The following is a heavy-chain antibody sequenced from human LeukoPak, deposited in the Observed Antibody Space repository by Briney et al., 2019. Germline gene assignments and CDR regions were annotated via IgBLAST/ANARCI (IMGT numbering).Heavy chain of an antibody. V-gene: IGHV3-15*01. J-gene: IGHJ4*02. CDR1: GFTFSNAW. CDR2: IKSKTDGGTT. Sequence: GGSLRLSCAASGFTFSNAWMSWVRQAPGKGLEWVGRIKSKTDGGTTDYAAPVKGRFTISRDDSKNTLYLQMNSLRAEDTAVYYCAKCAGDFWSGYLSYWGQGTLVTVSS. D-gene: IGHD3-3*01. CDR3: AKCAGDFWSGYLSY.